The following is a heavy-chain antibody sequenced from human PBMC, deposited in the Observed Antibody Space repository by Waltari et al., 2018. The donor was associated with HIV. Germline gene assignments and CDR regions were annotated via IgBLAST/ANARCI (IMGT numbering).Heavy chain of an antibody. CDR2: ITRYTANT. CDR1: GYPFIKYH. J-gene: IGHJ4*02. D-gene: IGHD3-16*02. Sequence: QIRLFPSDHAVRKPGTSVTISCRTSGYPFIKYHVTWVRQSLGQRLDWMGGITRYTANTNYTRESQGRVTLTTDAAAATAYLELRDLRPDDTAMYFCTRGNIWGSYRYFDYWGPGTLVTVS. V-gene: IGHV1-18*01. CDR3: TRGNIWGSYRYFDY.